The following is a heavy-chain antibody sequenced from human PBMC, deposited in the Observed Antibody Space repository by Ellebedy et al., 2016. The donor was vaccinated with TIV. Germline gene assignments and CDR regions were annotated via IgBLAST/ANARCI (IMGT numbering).Heavy chain of an antibody. J-gene: IGHJ4*02. V-gene: IGHV1-2*02. Sequence: ASVKVSCXASGYTFTGYYMHWVRQAPGQGLEWMGWINPNSGGTNYAQKFQGRVTMTRDTSISTAYMELSRLRSDDTAVYYCARGRITIFGVVTLEYYFDYWGQGTLVTVSS. CDR2: INPNSGGT. CDR3: ARGRITIFGVVTLEYYFDY. CDR1: GYTFTGYY. D-gene: IGHD3-3*01.